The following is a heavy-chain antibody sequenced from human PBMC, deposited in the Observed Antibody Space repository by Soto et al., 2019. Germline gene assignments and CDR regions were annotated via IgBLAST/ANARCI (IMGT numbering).Heavy chain of an antibody. CDR1: GGSISSSSYY. CDR3: ARGPRFGGSYRYYYYYYMDG. Sequence: PSETLSLTCTVSGGSISSSSYYWGWIRQPPGKGLEWIGSIYYSGSTYYNPSLKSRVTISVDTSKNQFSLKLSSVTAADTAVYYCARGPRFGGSYRYYYYYYMDGWGKGTTVTVAS. CDR2: IYYSGST. V-gene: IGHV4-39*01. D-gene: IGHD3-16*02. J-gene: IGHJ6*03.